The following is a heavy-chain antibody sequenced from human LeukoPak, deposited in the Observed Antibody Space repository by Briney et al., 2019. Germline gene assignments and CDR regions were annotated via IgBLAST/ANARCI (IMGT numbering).Heavy chain of an antibody. D-gene: IGHD6-19*01. CDR2: IFYSGGS. CDR3: AREEAVAGTMDY. V-gene: IGHV4-31*03. Sequence: PSQTLSLTCTVSGGSISSGGYYWSWIRQHPGTGLEWIGYIFYSGGSYYNPSLKSRVTISVDTSKNQFSLKLSSVTAADTAVYYCAREEAVAGTMDYWGQGTLVTVSS. CDR1: GGSISSGGYY. J-gene: IGHJ4*02.